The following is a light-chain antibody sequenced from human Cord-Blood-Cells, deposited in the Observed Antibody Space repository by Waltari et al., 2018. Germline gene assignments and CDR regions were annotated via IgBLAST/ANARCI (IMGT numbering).Light chain of an antibody. Sequence: QLVLTQSPSASASLGASVKLTCTLSSGHSSYAIAWYQQQPEKGPRYLMKLNSDGSHSKGDGIPDRFSGSSSGAERYLTISSLQSEDGADYYCQTWGTGIHWVFGGGTKLTVL. V-gene: IGLV4-69*01. J-gene: IGLJ3*02. CDR1: SGHSSYA. CDR3: QTWGTGIHWV. CDR2: LNSDGSH.